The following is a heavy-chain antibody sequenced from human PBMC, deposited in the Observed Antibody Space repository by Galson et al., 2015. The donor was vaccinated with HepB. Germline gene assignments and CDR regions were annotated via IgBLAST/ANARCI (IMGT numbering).Heavy chain of an antibody. Sequence: ALVKPTQTLTLTCTFSGFSLSTSGMCVSWIRQPPGKALEWLALIDWDDDEYYSTSLKTRLTISKDTSKNQVVLTMTNMDPVDTATYYCARIRLYCTNGVCCGYYGMDVWGQGTTVTVSS. CDR3: ARIRLYCTNGVCCGYYGMDV. CDR1: GFSLSTSGMC. CDR2: IDWDDDE. V-gene: IGHV2-70*01. D-gene: IGHD2-8*01. J-gene: IGHJ6*02.